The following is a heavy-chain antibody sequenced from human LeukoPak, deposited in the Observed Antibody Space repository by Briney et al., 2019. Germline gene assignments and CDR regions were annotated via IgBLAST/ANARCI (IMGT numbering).Heavy chain of an antibody. CDR3: ARYRAPSGWYFDL. CDR1: GRTFSSYA. Sequence: ASVKVSCNASGRTFSSYAISWVRQAPGQGLEWMGRIIPILGIANYAQKFQGRVTITADKSTSTAYMELSSLRSEDTAVYYCARYRAPSGWYFDLWGRGTLVTVSS. CDR2: IIPILGIA. J-gene: IGHJ2*01. V-gene: IGHV1-69*04. D-gene: IGHD1-26*01.